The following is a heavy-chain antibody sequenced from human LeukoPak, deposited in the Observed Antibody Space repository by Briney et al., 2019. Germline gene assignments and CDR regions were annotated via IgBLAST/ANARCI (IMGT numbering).Heavy chain of an antibody. CDR1: GGSFSGYY. CDR3: ARGIHCSSTSCYRGYYFDY. D-gene: IGHD2-2*01. V-gene: IGHV4-34*01. J-gene: IGHJ4*02. CDR2: INHSGST. Sequence: PSETLSLTCAVYGGSFSGYYWSWIRQPPGKGLEWIGEINHSGSTNYNPSLKSRVTISVDTSKNQFSLKLSSVTAADTAVYYCARGIHCSSTSCYRGYYFDYWGQGTLVTVSS.